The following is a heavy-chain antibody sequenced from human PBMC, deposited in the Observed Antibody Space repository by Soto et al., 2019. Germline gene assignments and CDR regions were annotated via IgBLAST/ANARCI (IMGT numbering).Heavy chain of an antibody. CDR3: ATGLSMAFPPYYYYYMDV. V-gene: IGHV1-24*01. Sequence: ASVKVSCKVSGYTLTELSMHWVRQAPGKGLEWMGGFDPEDGETIYAQKFQGRVTMTEDTSTDTAYMELSSLRSEDTDVYYCATGLSMAFPPYYYYYMDVWGKGTTVTVSS. CDR2: FDPEDGET. J-gene: IGHJ6*03. D-gene: IGHD3-16*02. CDR1: GYTLTELS.